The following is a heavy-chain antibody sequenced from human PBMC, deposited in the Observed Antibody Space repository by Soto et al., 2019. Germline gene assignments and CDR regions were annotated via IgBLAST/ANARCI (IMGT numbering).Heavy chain of an antibody. CDR1: GFTFSSFA. CDR3: AKDSWGGYFRAKFNS. V-gene: IGHV3-23*01. D-gene: IGHD5-12*01. CDR2: ISGTGSGT. Sequence: QSGGSLRLSCAASGFTFSSFALSWVRQAPGKGLEWVSGISGTGSGTYYADSVKGRFTISRDNSKNTMSLQMNSLRAEDTALYYCAKDSWGGYFRAKFNSWGQGILVTVSS. J-gene: IGHJ4*02.